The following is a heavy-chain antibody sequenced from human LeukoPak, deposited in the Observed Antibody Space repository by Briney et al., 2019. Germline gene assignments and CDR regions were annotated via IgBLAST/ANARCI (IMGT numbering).Heavy chain of an antibody. V-gene: IGHV3-49*04. CDR2: IGSKAYARPP. Sequence: GGSLRLSCATSGFTFSGYALSWVRQAPGKGLEWVGLIGSKAYARPPAYAAYVTCRFSIPRDYSKTITYLQTNSLKAEDTAVYYCTRITRDPDMWGQGTMVTVSS. CDR3: TRITRDPDM. J-gene: IGHJ3*02. CDR1: GFTFSGYA.